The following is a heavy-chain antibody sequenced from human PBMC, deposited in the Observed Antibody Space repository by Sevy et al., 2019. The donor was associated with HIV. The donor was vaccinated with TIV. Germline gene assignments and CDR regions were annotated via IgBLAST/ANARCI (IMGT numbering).Heavy chain of an antibody. V-gene: IGHV1-69*13. J-gene: IGHJ3*02. Sequence: ASVKVSCKASGDTFSTYGLSWVRQAPGQGLEWMGGIIPIFGTPNYAQKFQGRVTITADESASTAYMELSRLRSEDTALYYCAGEGGVATTGDHDAFDIWGHGTLVTVSS. CDR1: GDTFSTYG. CDR3: AGEGGVATTGDHDAFDI. D-gene: IGHD7-27*01. CDR2: IIPIFGTP.